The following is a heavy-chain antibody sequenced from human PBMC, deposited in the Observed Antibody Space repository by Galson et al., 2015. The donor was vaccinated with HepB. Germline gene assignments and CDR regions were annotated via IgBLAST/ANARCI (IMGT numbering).Heavy chain of an antibody. Sequence: SLRLSCAASGFTFSSYAMHWVRQAPGKGLEWVAVISYDGSSKYYADSVKGRFTISRDNSKNTLYLQMNSLRAEDTAVYYCARGGIQLWVPSPYWGQGTLVTVSS. J-gene: IGHJ4*02. V-gene: IGHV3-30*04. D-gene: IGHD5-18*01. CDR1: GFTFSSYA. CDR2: ISYDGSSK. CDR3: ARGGIQLWVPSPY.